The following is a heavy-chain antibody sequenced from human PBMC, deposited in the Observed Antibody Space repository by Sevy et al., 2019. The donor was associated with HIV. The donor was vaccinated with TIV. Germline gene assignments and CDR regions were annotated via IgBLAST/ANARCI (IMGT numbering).Heavy chain of an antibody. Sequence: GVSLRLSCAASGFTFSTYGMHWVRQAPGKGLEWVAFIRFDGTIKYYTASVKGRLTISRDNSKNTLYLQMNSLRAEDTAVYFCAKVLHIVVVPAAIDYYYGMDVWGQGTTVTVSS. V-gene: IGHV3-30*02. CDR2: IRFDGTIK. CDR1: GFTFSTYG. CDR3: AKVLHIVVVPAAIDYYYGMDV. J-gene: IGHJ6*02. D-gene: IGHD2-2*01.